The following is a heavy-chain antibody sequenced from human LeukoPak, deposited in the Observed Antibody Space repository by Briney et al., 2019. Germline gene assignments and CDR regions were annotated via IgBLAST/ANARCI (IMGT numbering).Heavy chain of an antibody. D-gene: IGHD2-2*01. V-gene: IGHV3-30-3*01. Sequence: GGSLRLSCAASGFTVSSNYMSWIRQPPGKGLEWVAVISYDGSNKYYADSVKGRFTISRDNSKNTLYLQMNSLRAEDTAVYYCAREQWDCSSTSCSTYYFDYWGQGTLVTVSS. CDR1: GFTVSSNY. CDR3: AREQWDCSSTSCSTYYFDY. J-gene: IGHJ4*02. CDR2: ISYDGSNK.